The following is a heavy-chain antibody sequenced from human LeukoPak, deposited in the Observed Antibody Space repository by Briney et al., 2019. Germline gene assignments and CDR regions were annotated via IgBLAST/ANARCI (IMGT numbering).Heavy chain of an antibody. J-gene: IGHJ6*03. CDR2: ISGSGGST. CDR3: AKSHRPYYYYYMDV. CDR1: GFTFSSYA. Sequence: PGGSLRLSXAASGFTFSSYAMSWVRQAPGKGLEWVSAISGSGGSTYYADSVKGRFTISRDNSKNTLYLQMNSLRAEDTAVYYCAKSHRPYYYYYMDVWGKGTTVTASS. V-gene: IGHV3-23*01.